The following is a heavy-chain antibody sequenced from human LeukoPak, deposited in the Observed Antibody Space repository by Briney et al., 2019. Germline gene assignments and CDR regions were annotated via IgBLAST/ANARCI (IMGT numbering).Heavy chain of an antibody. CDR1: GFTFSSYG. CDR3: ARDSYDFWSGYYTLYGMDV. Sequence: GGSLRLSCAASGFTFSSYGMHWVRQAPGKGLEWVAVIWYVGSNKYYADSVKGRFTISRDNSKNTLYLQMNSLRAEDTAVYYCARDSYDFWSGYYTLYGMDVWGQGTTVTVSS. D-gene: IGHD3-3*01. J-gene: IGHJ6*02. CDR2: IWYVGSNK. V-gene: IGHV3-33*01.